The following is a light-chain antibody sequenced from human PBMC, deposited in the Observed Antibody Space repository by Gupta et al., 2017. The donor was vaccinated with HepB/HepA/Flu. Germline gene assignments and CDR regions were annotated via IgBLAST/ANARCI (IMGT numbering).Light chain of an antibody. CDR3: AAWDDSLTGYYV. V-gene: IGLV1-44*01. CDR1: SSNIGSNN. J-gene: IGLJ1*01. CDR2: SND. Sequence: QSVLTQPPSASGTPGQRVTISCSGRSSNIGSNNVNWYQQLPGMAPKLLISSNDQRPSGVPDRFSGSKSGTSASLAISGLQSEDEADYYCAAWDDSLTGYYVFGTGTQVTVL.